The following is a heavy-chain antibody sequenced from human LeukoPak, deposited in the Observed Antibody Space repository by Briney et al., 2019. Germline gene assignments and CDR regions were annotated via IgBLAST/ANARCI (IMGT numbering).Heavy chain of an antibody. CDR2: IRSKAYGGTT. D-gene: IGHD3-10*01. CDR1: GFTFCDYA. J-gene: IGHJ4*02. Sequence: GGSLRLSCTASGFTFCDYAMSWVRQAPGKGLEWVGFIRSKAYGGTTEDAASVKGRFTISRDDSKSIAYLQVNSLKTEDTAVYYCTGSFGELSFFAHWGQGTLVTVSS. CDR3: TGSFGELSFFAH. V-gene: IGHV3-49*04.